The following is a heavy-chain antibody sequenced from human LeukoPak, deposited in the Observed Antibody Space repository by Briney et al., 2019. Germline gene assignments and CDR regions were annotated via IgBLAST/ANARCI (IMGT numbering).Heavy chain of an antibody. CDR3: ARVYGDIVLMVYAISDY. CDR1: GYTFTSYG. J-gene: IGHJ4*02. D-gene: IGHD2-8*01. V-gene: IGHV1-18*01. CDR2: ISAYNGNT. Sequence: ASVKVSRKASGYTFTSYGISWVRQAPGQGLEWMGWISAYNGNTNYAQKLQGRVTMTTDTSTSTAYMELRSLRSDDTAVYYCARVYGDIVLMVYAISDYWGQGTLVTVSS.